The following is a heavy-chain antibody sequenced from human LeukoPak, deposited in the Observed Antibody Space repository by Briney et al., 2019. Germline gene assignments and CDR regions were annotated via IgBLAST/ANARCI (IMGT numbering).Heavy chain of an antibody. CDR1: GGSISSGDYY. CDR3: TRAAGDGDY. D-gene: IGHD3-10*01. CDR2: IHYSGNT. J-gene: IGHJ4*02. V-gene: IGHV4-30-4*08. Sequence: SQTLSLTCTVSGGSISSGDYYWSWIRQPPGKGLEWTGYIHYSGNTYYNPSLKSRLTISVDASKNQFSLKLSSVTAADTAVYYCTRAAGDGDYWGQGTLVIVSS.